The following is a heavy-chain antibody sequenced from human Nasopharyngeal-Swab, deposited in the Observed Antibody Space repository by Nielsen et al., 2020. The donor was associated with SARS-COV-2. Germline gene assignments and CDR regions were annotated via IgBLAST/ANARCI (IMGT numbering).Heavy chain of an antibody. CDR1: GASISSSSYY. J-gene: IGHJ6*03. CDR3: ARARNYDTHWVRGYYYYMDV. Sequence: SETLSLTCTVSGASISSSSYYWGWIRQPPGKGLEWIGSIYYSGSTNYNPSLKSRVAISVDTSKNQFSLKLSSVTAADTAVYYCARARNYDTHWVRGYYYYMDVWGKGTTVTVSS. D-gene: IGHD3-22*01. V-gene: IGHV4-39*07. CDR2: IYYSGST.